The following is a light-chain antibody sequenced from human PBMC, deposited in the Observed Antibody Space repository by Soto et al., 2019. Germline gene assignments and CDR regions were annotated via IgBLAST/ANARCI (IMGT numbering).Light chain of an antibody. J-gene: IGLJ3*02. CDR3: GSYRSGYTLV. V-gene: IGLV2-14*01. Sequence: QSVLTQPASVSGSPGQSITISCTGTSSDVGGYNFVSWYQHHPGKAPKLMIYEVTNRPSGVSNRFSGSKSGNTASLTISGLHAEDEADYYCGSYRSGYTLVFGGGTKLTVL. CDR1: SSDVGGYNF. CDR2: EVT.